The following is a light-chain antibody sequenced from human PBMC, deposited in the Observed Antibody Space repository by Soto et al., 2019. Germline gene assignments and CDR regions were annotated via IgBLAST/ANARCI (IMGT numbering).Light chain of an antibody. CDR2: GAS. CDR3: QQYGYSPIT. J-gene: IGKJ5*01. V-gene: IGKV3-20*01. CDR1: QSVSSSY. Sequence: EIVMTQSPGTLSASPWERGTLACRSRQSVSSSYLAWYQQKPGQAPRLLIYGASRRATGIPDRFSGSGSGTDFTLTISRLEPEDFALYYCQQYGYSPITFGQGTLLEI.